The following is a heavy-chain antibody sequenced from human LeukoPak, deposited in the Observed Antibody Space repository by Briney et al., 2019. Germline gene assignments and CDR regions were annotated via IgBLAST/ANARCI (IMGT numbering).Heavy chain of an antibody. Sequence: GRSLRLSCAASGFTFSSYAMSWVRQAPGKGLEWVSAISGSGGSTYYADSVKGRFTISRDNSKNTLYLQMNSLRAEDTAVYSCAKGTHSGYDYFDYWGQGTLVTVSS. D-gene: IGHD5-12*01. CDR3: AKGTHSGYDYFDY. J-gene: IGHJ4*02. CDR1: GFTFSSYA. V-gene: IGHV3-23*01. CDR2: ISGSGGST.